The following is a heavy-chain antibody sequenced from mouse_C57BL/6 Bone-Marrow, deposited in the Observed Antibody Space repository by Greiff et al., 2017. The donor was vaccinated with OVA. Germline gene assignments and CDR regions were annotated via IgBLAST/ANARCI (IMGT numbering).Heavy chain of an antibody. V-gene: IGHV1-55*01. CDR1: GYTFTSYW. CDR3: ARVDYGSSYWYFDV. D-gene: IGHD1-1*01. J-gene: IGHJ1*03. CDR2: IYPGSGST. Sequence: QVQLQQSGAELVKPGASVKMSCKASGYTFTSYWITWVKQRPGQGLEWIGDIYPGSGSTNYNEKFKSKATLTVDTSSSTAYMQLSSLTSEDSAVYYCARVDYGSSYWYFDVWGTGTTVTVSS.